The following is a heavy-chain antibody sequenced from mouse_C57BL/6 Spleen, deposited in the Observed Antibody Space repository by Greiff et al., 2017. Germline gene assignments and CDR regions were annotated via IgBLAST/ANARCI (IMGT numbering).Heavy chain of an antibody. V-gene: IGHV5-4*01. CDR3: ARDRSSGYLHYYAMDY. J-gene: IGHJ4*01. CDR2: ISDGGSYT. Sequence: DVKLVESGGGLVKPGGSLKLSCAASGFTFSSYAMSWVRQTPEKRLEWVATISDGGSYTYYPDNVKGRFTISRDNAKNNLYLQMSHLKSEDTAMYYCARDRSSGYLHYYAMDYWGQGTSVTVSA. D-gene: IGHD3-2*02. CDR1: GFTFSSYA.